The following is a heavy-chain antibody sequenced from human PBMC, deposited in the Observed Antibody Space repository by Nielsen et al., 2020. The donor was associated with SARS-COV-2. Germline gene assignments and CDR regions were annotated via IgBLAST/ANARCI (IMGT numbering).Heavy chain of an antibody. CDR3: ATSLVAAIFGVLDY. V-gene: IGHV1-24*01. Sequence: ASVKVSCMVSGYTLSELSIHWVRQAPGKGLEWMGGFDPGDAETVYAQKFQGRITMTEDTSADTAYMDLSSLRTEDTAVYYCATSLVAAIFGVLDYWGPGTLVTVSS. D-gene: IGHD3-3*01. CDR1: GYTLSELS. CDR2: FDPGDAET. J-gene: IGHJ4*02.